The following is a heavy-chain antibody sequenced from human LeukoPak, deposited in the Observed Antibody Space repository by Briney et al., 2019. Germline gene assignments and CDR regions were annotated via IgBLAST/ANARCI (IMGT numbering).Heavy chain of an antibody. J-gene: IGHJ4*02. D-gene: IGHD5-18*01. V-gene: IGHV5-51*01. CDR1: GYSFTSYW. CDR2: IYPGDSDT. CDR3: ARQTAGYSYGSPFDY. Sequence: GESLKISCKGSGYSFTSYWIGWVRQMPGKGLEWMGIIYPGDSDTRYSPSFQGQVTISADESISTAYLQWSSLKASDTAMYYCARQTAGYSYGSPFDYWGRGTLVTVSS.